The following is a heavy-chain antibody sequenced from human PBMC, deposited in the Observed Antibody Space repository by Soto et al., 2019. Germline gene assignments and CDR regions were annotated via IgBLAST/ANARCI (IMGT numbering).Heavy chain of an antibody. CDR3: ARHERFYYYYSGMDV. CDR2: INPGDSDI. CDR1: GYSFTTYW. D-gene: IGHD1-1*01. J-gene: IGHJ6*02. V-gene: IGHV5-51*01. Sequence: PGESLKISCKASGYSFTTYWIAWVRQMPGKGLEWMGIINPGDSDIRYSPSFQGQVTISADNSISTAYLQWSSLKASDTAMYYCARHERFYYYYSGMDVWGQGTAVTVSS.